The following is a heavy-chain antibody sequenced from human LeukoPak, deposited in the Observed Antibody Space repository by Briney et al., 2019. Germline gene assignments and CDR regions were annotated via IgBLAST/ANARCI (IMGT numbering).Heavy chain of an antibody. J-gene: IGHJ6*02. CDR3: ARAPPVAGLSYYYGMDV. V-gene: IGHV3-21*01. Sequence: PGGSLRLSCAASGFTFSSYSMNWVRQAPGKGLEWVSSISSSSSHIYYADSVKGRFTISRDNAKNSLYLQMNSLRAEDTAVYYCARAPPVAGLSYYYGMDVWGQGTTVTVSS. D-gene: IGHD6-19*01. CDR1: GFTFSSYS. CDR2: ISSSSSHI.